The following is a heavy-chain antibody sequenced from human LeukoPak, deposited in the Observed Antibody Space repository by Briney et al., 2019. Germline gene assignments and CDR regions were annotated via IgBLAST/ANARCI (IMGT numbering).Heavy chain of an antibody. CDR1: GFTFTDYW. CDR2: IRQDGSEK. D-gene: IGHD2/OR15-2a*01. J-gene: IGHJ4*02. CDR3: ANSTFDY. V-gene: IGHV3-7*01. Sequence: GGSLRLSCAASGFTFTDYWMSWVRQAPGKGLEWVANIRQDGSEKFYVDSVKGRFTISRDNAKNSLYLQMNSLRAEDTAVYYCANSTFDYWGQGTLVTVSS.